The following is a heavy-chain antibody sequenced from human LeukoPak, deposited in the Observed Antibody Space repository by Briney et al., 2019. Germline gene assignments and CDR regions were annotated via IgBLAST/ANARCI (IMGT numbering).Heavy chain of an antibody. CDR1: GYTFTSYY. Sequence: ASVKVSCKASGYTFTSYYMHWVRQAPGQGLEWTGIINPSGGSTSYAQKFQGRVTMTRDTSTSTVYMELSSLRSEDTAVYYCARDLVGYYGSGSYYISDAFDIWGQGTMVTVSS. V-gene: IGHV1-46*01. CDR2: INPSGGST. J-gene: IGHJ3*02. D-gene: IGHD3-10*01. CDR3: ARDLVGYYGSGSYYISDAFDI.